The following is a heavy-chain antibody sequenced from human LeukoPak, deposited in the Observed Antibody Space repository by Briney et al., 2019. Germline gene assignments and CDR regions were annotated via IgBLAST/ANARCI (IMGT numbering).Heavy chain of an antibody. CDR3: ARGARSHIVVVTAILSAFDI. J-gene: IGHJ3*02. CDR2: IIPIFGTA. D-gene: IGHD2-21*02. V-gene: IGHV1-69*06. CDR1: GYTFTSYY. Sequence: GASVKVSCKASGYTFTSYYMHWVRQAPGQGLEWMGGIIPIFGTANYAQKFQGRVTITADKSTSTAYMELSSLRSEDTAVYYCARGARSHIVVVTAILSAFDIWGQGTMVTVSS.